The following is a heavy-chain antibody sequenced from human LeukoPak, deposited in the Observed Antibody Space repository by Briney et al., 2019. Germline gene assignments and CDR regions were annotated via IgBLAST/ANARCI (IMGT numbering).Heavy chain of an antibody. CDR2: ITSGNNM. Sequence: PGGSLRLSCAASGFTFSSYTMNWVRQAPGKGLEWVSSITSGNNMYYADSVKGRFTISRDNAKNSLYLEMSSLRAEDTAVYYCARERASSRFDPWGQGTLVTVSS. J-gene: IGHJ5*02. V-gene: IGHV3-21*01. D-gene: IGHD6-13*01. CDR3: ARERASSRFDP. CDR1: GFTFSSYT.